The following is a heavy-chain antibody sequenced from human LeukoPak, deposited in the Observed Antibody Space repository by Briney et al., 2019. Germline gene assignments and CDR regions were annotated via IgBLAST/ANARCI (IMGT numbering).Heavy chain of an antibody. CDR1: GGSFSGYY. V-gene: IGHV4-34*01. J-gene: IGHJ3*02. D-gene: IGHD3-3*01. CDR3: ARATHYDFWSGYLGALDI. CDR2: INHSGST. Sequence: PSETLSLTCAVYGGSFSGYYWSWIRQPPGKGLEWIGEINHSGSTNYNPSLKSRVTTSVDTSKNQFSLKLSSVTAADTAVYYCARATHYDFWSGYLGALDIWGQGTMVTVSS.